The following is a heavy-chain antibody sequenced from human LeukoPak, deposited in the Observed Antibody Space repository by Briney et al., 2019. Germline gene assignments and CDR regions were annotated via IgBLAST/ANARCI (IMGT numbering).Heavy chain of an antibody. J-gene: IGHJ3*02. CDR2: ISSSSSYI. D-gene: IGHD3-22*01. CDR1: GFTFSSYS. Sequence: GGSLRLSCAASGFTFSSYSMNWVRQAPGKGLEWVSSISSSSSYIYYADSGKGRFTISRYNAKNSLYLQMNSLRAEDTAVYYCAREGYYYDSSGSGEWDAFDIWGQGTMVTVSS. V-gene: IGHV3-21*01. CDR3: AREGYYYDSSGSGEWDAFDI.